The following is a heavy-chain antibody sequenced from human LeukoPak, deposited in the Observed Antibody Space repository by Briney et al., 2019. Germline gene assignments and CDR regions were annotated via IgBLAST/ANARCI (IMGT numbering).Heavy chain of an antibody. J-gene: IGHJ6*02. Sequence: GGSPRLSCAASGFTFSSYGMHWVRQAPGKGLEWVAVISYDGSNKYYADSVKGRFTISRDNSKNTLYLQMNSLRAEDTAVYYCAKVPLRYFHSGYGPYYYGMDVWGRGTTVTVSS. CDR2: ISYDGSNK. V-gene: IGHV3-30*18. CDR1: GFTFSSYG. CDR3: AKVPLRYFHSGYGPYYYGMDV. D-gene: IGHD3-9*01.